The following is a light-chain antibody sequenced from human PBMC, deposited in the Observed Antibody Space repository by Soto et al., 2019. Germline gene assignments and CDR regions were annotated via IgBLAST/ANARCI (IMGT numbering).Light chain of an antibody. V-gene: IGLV1-40*01. CDR2: GNS. J-gene: IGLJ2*01. CDR3: QSYDSSLSGPYVV. CDR1: SSNIGAGYD. Sequence: QSVLTQPPSVSGAPGQRVTISCTGSSSNIGAGYDVHWYQQLPGTAPKLLIYGNSNRPSGVPDRFSGSKSGTSASLAITGLQAEDEADYYCQSYDSSLSGPYVVFGGGTKLHRP.